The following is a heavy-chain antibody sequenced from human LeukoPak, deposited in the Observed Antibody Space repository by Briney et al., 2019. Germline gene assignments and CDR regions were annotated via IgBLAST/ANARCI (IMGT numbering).Heavy chain of an antibody. D-gene: IGHD1-26*01. CDR2: ISGSGGST. Sequence: PGGSLRLSCAASGFTFSSYAMSWVRQAPGNGLEWVSAISGSGGSTYYADSVKGRFTISRDNSKNTLYLQMNSLRAEDTAVYYCAKHSGSYYTAFDYWGQGTLVTVSS. CDR3: AKHSGSYYTAFDY. J-gene: IGHJ4*02. CDR1: GFTFSSYA. V-gene: IGHV3-23*01.